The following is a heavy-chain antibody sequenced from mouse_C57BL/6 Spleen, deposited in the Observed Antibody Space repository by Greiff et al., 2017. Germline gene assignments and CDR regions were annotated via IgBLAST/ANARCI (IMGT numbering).Heavy chain of an antibody. Sequence: QVQLKESGPGLVAPSQSLSITCTVSGFSLTSYGVDWVRQSPGKGLEWLGVIWGVGSTNYNSALKSRLSISKDNSKSQVFLKMNSLQTDDTAMYYCASSHYYYGSSSYYYAMDYWGQGTSVTVSS. CDR3: ASSHYYYGSSSYYYAMDY. D-gene: IGHD1-1*01. J-gene: IGHJ4*01. CDR1: GFSLTSYG. V-gene: IGHV2-6*01. CDR2: IWGVGST.